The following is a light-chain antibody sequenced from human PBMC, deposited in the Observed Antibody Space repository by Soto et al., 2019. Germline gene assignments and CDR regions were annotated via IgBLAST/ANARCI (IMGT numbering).Light chain of an antibody. V-gene: IGKV1-5*03. J-gene: IGKJ2*01. Sequence: IQMTQSPSTLSASVGDRVTITCRASQSINNWLAWYQQKPGKAPKLLIYEASSLLSGVPSRFSGSGSGTEFTLTISSLQPDDFADYYCQQYDSDSSTFGQGTKLDI. CDR3: QQYDSDSST. CDR2: EAS. CDR1: QSINNW.